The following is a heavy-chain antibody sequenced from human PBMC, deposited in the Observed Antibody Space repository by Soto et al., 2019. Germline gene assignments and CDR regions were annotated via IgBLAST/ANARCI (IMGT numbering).Heavy chain of an antibody. D-gene: IGHD6-19*01. J-gene: IGHJ4*02. Sequence: ASVKVSCEASGYTFTSYGISCVRQAPGQGLEWMGWISAYNGNTNYAQKPQGRVTMTTDTSTSTAYMELRSLRSDDTAVYYCARKSAVAANFDYWGQGTLVTVSS. CDR1: GYTFTSYG. CDR2: ISAYNGNT. V-gene: IGHV1-18*01. CDR3: ARKSAVAANFDY.